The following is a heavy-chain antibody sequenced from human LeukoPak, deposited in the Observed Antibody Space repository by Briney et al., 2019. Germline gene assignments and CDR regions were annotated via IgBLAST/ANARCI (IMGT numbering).Heavy chain of an antibody. V-gene: IGHV3-53*01. CDR3: ARFVDGYRHFDY. J-gene: IGHJ4*02. CDR2: IYSGGNT. D-gene: IGHD5-24*01. Sequence: GGSLRLSCAASGFNVSNNYMSWVRQVPGKGLEWVSVIYSGGNTYYADSVKGRFTISRDNSKNTLYLQMNSLRAEDTAVYYCARFVDGYRHFDYWGQGTLVTVSS. CDR1: GFNVSNNY.